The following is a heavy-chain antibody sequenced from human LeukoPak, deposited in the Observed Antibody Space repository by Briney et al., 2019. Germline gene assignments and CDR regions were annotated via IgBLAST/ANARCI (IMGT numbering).Heavy chain of an antibody. CDR3: AKDPSYDSSGYYFDY. CDR1: GFTFSSYA. D-gene: IGHD3-22*01. J-gene: IGHJ4*02. CDR2: ISGSGGST. V-gene: IGHV3-23*01. Sequence: GGSLRLSCAASGFTFSSYAMSWVRQAPGKGLEWGSAISGSGGSTYYADSVKGRFTISRDNSKNTLYLQMNSLRAEDTAVYYCAKDPSYDSSGYYFDYWGQGTLVTVSS.